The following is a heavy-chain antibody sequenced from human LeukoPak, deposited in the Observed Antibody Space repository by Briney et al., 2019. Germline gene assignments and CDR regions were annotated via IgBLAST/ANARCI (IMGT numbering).Heavy chain of an antibody. CDR2: IYYSGST. D-gene: IGHD2-2*01. V-gene: IGHV4-39*01. CDR3: ASSKYPVQAFDV. Sequence: SETLSLTCTVSGGSISSSSYYWGWIRQPPGKGLEWIGSIYYSGSTYYNPSLKSRVTISVDTSENQFSLKLSSVTAADTAVYYCASSKYPVQAFDVWGQGTMVTVSS. CDR1: GGSISSSSYY. J-gene: IGHJ3*01.